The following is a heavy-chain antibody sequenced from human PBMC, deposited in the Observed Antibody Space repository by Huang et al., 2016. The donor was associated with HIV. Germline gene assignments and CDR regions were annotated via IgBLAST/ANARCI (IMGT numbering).Heavy chain of an antibody. V-gene: IGHV4-39*01. D-gene: IGHD6-19*01. Sequence: LQLQESVPGLVKSSETLSLICTVSGGSIISSSYYWGWIRQPPGKGPEWIGSIYYSGNTYYNPPLKSRVTISVDTSKNQFSLKVNSVTAADTAVYYCARHGRVAGHYYNNMDVWGRGTTVTVSS. CDR3: ARHGRVAGHYYNNMDV. CDR2: IYYSGNT. CDR1: GGSIISSSYY. J-gene: IGHJ6*02.